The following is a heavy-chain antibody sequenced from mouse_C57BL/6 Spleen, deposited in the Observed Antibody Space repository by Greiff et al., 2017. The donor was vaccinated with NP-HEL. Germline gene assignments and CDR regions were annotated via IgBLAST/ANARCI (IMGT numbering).Heavy chain of an antibody. CDR3: ATLYYEYYFDY. J-gene: IGHJ2*01. Sequence: VQLQQPGAELVMPGASVKLSCKASGYTFTSYWMHWVKQRPGQGLEWIGEIDPSDSYTNYNQKFKGKSTLTVDKSSSTAYMQLSSLTSEDSAVYYCATLYYEYYFDYWGQGTTLTVSS. CDR2: IDPSDSYT. CDR1: GYTFTSYW. V-gene: IGHV1-69*01. D-gene: IGHD2-4*01.